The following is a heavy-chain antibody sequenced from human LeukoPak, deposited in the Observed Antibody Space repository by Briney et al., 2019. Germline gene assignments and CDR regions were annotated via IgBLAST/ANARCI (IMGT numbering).Heavy chain of an antibody. D-gene: IGHD3-9*01. J-gene: IGHJ5*02. V-gene: IGHV4-59*01. CDR2: IYYSGST. Sequence: SETLSLTCTVSGGSISSYYWSWIRQPPGKGLGWIGYIYYSGSTNYNPSLKSRVTISVDTSKNQFSLKLSSVTAADTAVYYCARGVTYYDILTGYYRDEDWFDPWGQGTLVTVSS. CDR3: ARGVTYYDILTGYYRDEDWFDP. CDR1: GGSISSYY.